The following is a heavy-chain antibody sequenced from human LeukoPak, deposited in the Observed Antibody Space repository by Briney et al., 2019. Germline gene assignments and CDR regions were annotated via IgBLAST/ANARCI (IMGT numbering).Heavy chain of an antibody. CDR3: ARAEVGATQSNDY. CDR2: IAQDGSEK. Sequence: GGSLRLSCAASGFTFSSYWMTWVRQAPGKGLEWVANIAQDGSEKYSVDSVKGRFTISRDNAKNSLYLQMNSLRAEDTAVYYCARAEVGATQSNDYWGQGTLVTVSS. D-gene: IGHD1-26*01. CDR1: GFTFSSYW. V-gene: IGHV3-7*04. J-gene: IGHJ4*02.